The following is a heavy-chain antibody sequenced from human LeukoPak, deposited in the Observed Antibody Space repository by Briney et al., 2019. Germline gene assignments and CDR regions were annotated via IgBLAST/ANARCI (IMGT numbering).Heavy chain of an antibody. CDR3: ARTDTAMAAYYYYYMDV. CDR1: GGTFSSYA. J-gene: IGHJ6*03. V-gene: IGHV1-69*05. Sequence: SVKVSCKASGGTFSSYAISWVRQAPGQGLEWMGGIIPIFGTANYAQKFQGRVTITTDEATSTAYMELSSLRSEDTAVYYYARTDTAMAAYYYYYMDVWVKGTTVIVSS. CDR2: IIPIFGTA. D-gene: IGHD5-18*01.